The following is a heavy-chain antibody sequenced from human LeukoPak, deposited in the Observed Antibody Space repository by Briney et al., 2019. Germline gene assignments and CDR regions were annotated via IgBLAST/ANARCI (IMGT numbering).Heavy chain of an antibody. CDR3: AKGAAINYYYYGMDV. J-gene: IGHJ6*02. Sequence: GGSLRLSCAASGFTFSSYGMHWVRQAPGKGLEWVAFIRYDGSNKYYADSVKGRFTISRDNSKNTLYLQMNSLRAEDTAVYYCAKGAAINYYYYGMDVWGQGTTVTVSS. V-gene: IGHV3-30*02. CDR1: GFTFSSYG. CDR2: IRYDGSNK.